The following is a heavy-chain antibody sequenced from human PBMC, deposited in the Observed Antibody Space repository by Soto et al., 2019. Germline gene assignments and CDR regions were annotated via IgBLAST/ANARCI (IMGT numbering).Heavy chain of an antibody. CDR2: IIPIFGTA. V-gene: IGHV1-69*13. D-gene: IGHD3-22*01. Sequence: SVKVSCKASGGTFSSYAISWVRQAPGQGLEWMGGIIPIFGTANYAQKFQGRVTITADESTSTAYMELSSLRSEDTAVYYCARSRYYYDSSGYYPAGYYYYGMDVWGQGXTVTVSS. J-gene: IGHJ6*02. CDR1: GGTFSSYA. CDR3: ARSRYYYDSSGYYPAGYYYYGMDV.